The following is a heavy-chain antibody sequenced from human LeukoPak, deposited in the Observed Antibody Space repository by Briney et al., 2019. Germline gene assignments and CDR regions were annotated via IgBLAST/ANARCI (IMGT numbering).Heavy chain of an antibody. V-gene: IGHV1-2*06. CDR2: INPNSGGS. J-gene: IGHJ4*02. CDR1: GYTFTDYY. CDR3: AVGATLDY. D-gene: IGHD1-26*01. Sequence: ASVKVSCKASGYTFTDYYMHWVRQAPGQGLEWMGRINPNSGGSNYAQKFQGRVTITADESTSTAYMELSSLRSEDTAVYYCAVGATLDYWGQGALVTVSS.